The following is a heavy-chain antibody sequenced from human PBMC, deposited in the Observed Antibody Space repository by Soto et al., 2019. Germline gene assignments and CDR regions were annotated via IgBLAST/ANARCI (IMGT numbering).Heavy chain of an antibody. D-gene: IGHD2-2*01. J-gene: IGHJ5*02. V-gene: IGHV3-7*01. CDR1: GFTFSSYW. Sequence: VQLVESGGGLVQPGGSLRLSCAASGFTFSSYWMSWVRQAPGKGLEWVANIKQDGSEKYYVDSVKGRFTISRDNAKNSLYLQMNSLRAEDTAVYYCARELYCSSTSCYLRSWFDPWGQGTLVTVSS. CDR3: ARELYCSSTSCYLRSWFDP. CDR2: IKQDGSEK.